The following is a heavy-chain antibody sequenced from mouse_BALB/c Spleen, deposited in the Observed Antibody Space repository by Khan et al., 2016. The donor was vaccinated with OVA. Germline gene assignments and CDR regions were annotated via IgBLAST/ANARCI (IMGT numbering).Heavy chain of an antibody. D-gene: IGHD1-3*01. CDR2: INPSSGGT. V-gene: IGHV1S81*02. CDR3: TRSVYCSFAY. J-gene: IGHJ3*01. CDR1: GYTFTSYY. Sequence: QVQLKQSGAELVKPGASVRLSCKASGYTFTSYYLYWVKQRPGQGLEWIGDINPSSGGTNFNEKFKSKATLTVDKSSSTAYIQLNSLTSEDSAVYDCTRSVYCSFAYWGQGTLVTVSA.